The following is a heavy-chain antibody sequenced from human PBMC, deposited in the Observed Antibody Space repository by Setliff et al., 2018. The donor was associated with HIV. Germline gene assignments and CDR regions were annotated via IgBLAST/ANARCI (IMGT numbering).Heavy chain of an antibody. Sequence: GGSLRLSCAASGFKFNNYAMSWVRQAPGKGLEWVSGISGSGGRTYYGDSVKGLVTISRAHSKSTVFLQMDSLRAEDAATYFCVKEEFSSVGTSASHIWGQGTVVTVSS. CDR3: VKEEFSSVGTSASHI. V-gene: IGHV3-23*01. CDR2: ISGSGGRT. D-gene: IGHD1-1*01. J-gene: IGHJ3*02. CDR1: GFKFNNYA.